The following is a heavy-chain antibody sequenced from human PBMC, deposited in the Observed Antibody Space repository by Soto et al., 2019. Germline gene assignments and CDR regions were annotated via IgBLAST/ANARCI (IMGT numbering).Heavy chain of an antibody. CDR3: ARRQRFDFWSSYSYSNHGLDV. CDR2: VFHSGNS. D-gene: IGHD3-3*01. V-gene: IGHV4-4*02. Sequence: VQLQESGPGLVKPSGTLSLTCAVSGGSVSSDNSWTWVRQPPGKSLEWIGEVFHSGNSNSNPSPKSRVTMSVDKSKNQFSLRLNSVTAADTAVYYCARRQRFDFWSSYSYSNHGLDVWGQGTKVAVSS. J-gene: IGHJ6*02. CDR1: GGSVSSDNS.